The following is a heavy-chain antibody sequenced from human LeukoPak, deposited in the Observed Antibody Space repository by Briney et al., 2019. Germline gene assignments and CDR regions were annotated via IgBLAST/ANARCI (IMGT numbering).Heavy chain of an antibody. CDR2: ISGSGGST. J-gene: IGHJ4*02. CDR1: GFTFSSYA. Sequence: GGSLRLSCAASGFTFSSYAMSWVRQAPGKGLEWVSAISGSGGSTYYADSVKGRFTVSRDNSKNTLYLQMNSLRAEDTAVYYCAKVLWYSSSWYYFDYWGQGTLVTVSS. D-gene: IGHD6-13*01. CDR3: AKVLWYSSSWYYFDY. V-gene: IGHV3-23*01.